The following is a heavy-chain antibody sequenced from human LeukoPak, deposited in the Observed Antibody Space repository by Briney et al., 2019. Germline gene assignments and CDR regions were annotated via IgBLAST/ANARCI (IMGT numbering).Heavy chain of an antibody. V-gene: IGHV1-18*01. Sequence: ASVKVSCKASGGTFSSYAISWVRQAPGQGLEWMGWISAYNGNTNYAQKLQGRVTMTTDTSTSTAYMELRSLRSDDTAVYYCARDPILMYYDILTGYPPLDYWGQGTLVTVSS. D-gene: IGHD3-9*01. CDR2: ISAYNGNT. CDR3: ARDPILMYYDILTGYPPLDY. CDR1: GGTFSSYA. J-gene: IGHJ4*02.